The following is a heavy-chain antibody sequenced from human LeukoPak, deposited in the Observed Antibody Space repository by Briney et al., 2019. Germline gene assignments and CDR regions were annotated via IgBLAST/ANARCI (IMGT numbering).Heavy chain of an antibody. V-gene: IGHV4-39*01. CDR3: ARRGGSGRSFDY. CDR1: GGSISSSSYH. Sequence: MASETLSLTCTVSGGSISSSSYHWGWIRQPPGKGLEWIGNIYNGGSTYYNSSLKSRITISVDTSKNQFSLKLTSVTAADTAVYYCARRGGSGRSFDYWGQGTLVTVSS. D-gene: IGHD3-10*01. J-gene: IGHJ4*02. CDR2: IYNGGST.